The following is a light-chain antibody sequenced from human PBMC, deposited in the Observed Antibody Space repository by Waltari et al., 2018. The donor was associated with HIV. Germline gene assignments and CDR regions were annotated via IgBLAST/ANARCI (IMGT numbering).Light chain of an antibody. J-gene: IGLJ2*01. CDR2: DNR. V-gene: IGLV1-40*01. CDR3: QSYDNSLSNVV. Sequence: QSVLTQPPSVSGAPGQRVTISCTGSNSNIGAGYDAHWYQQLPGSTPKLLMFDNRKRPSGVPDRFSGSKSGTSASLVITGLQAADEAVYYCQSYDNSLSNVVFGGGTKLIVL. CDR1: NSNIGAGYD.